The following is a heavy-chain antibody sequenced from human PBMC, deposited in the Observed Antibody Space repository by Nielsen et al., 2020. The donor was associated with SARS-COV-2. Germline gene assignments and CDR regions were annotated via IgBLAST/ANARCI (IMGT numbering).Heavy chain of an antibody. Sequence: SCTVSGGSISSGGYYWSWIRQHPGKGLEWIGYIYYSGSTYYNPSLKSRVTISVDTSKNQFSLKLSSVTAADTAVYYCAREGYSSSWSYGMDVWGQGTTVTVSS. CDR3: AREGYSSSWSYGMDV. D-gene: IGHD6-13*01. J-gene: IGHJ6*02. CDR2: IYYSGST. V-gene: IGHV4-31*02. CDR1: GGSISSGGYY.